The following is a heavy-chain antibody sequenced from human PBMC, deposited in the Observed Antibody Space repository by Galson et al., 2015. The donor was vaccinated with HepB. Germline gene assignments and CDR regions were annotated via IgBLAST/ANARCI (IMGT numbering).Heavy chain of an antibody. CDR3: ARAAAARGLCY. CDR2: INHSGST. J-gene: IGHJ4*02. V-gene: IGHV4-34*01. CDR1: GGSFSGYY. D-gene: IGHD3-10*01. Sequence: QVQLQESGPGLVKPSETLSLTCAVYGGSFSGYYWSWIRQPPGKGLEWIGEINHSGSTNYNPSLKSRVTISVDTSKNQFSLKLSSVTAADTAVYYCARAAAARGLCYWGQGTLVTVSS.